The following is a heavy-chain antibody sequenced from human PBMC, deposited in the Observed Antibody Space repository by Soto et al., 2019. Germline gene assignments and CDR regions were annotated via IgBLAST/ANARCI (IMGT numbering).Heavy chain of an antibody. D-gene: IGHD6-13*01. Sequence: AAGKVSCEAWCYSLADSGFHCGVQAPGQGREWTGWISAYNGNTNYAQKLQGRVTMTTDTSTSTAYMELRSLRSDDTAVCYCARGDSSRWYYQYGMDVWAQGTTVTVSS. CDR2: ISAYNGNT. CDR1: CYSLADSG. J-gene: IGHJ6*02. V-gene: IGHV1-18*04. CDR3: ARGDSSRWYYQYGMDV.